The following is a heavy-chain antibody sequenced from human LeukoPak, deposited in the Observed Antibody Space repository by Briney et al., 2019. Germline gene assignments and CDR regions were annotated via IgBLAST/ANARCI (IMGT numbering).Heavy chain of an antibody. CDR1: GYTFTGYY. J-gene: IGHJ2*01. D-gene: IGHD2-8*01. CDR2: INPNSGGT. V-gene: IGHV1-2*06. Sequence: ASVKVSCKASGYTFTGYYMHWVRQAPGQGLEWMGRINPNSGGTNYAQKFQGRVTMTEDTSTDTAYMKLSSLRSEDTAVYYCAKVSLYAILKRNWYFDLWGRGTLVTVSS. CDR3: AKVSLYAILKRNWYFDL.